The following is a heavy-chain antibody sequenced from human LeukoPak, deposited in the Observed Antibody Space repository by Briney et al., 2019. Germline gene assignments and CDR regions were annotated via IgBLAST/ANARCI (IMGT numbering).Heavy chain of an antibody. CDR3: ARRPGIAAAGTVPVYYGMDV. CDR1: GVAFNTYA. Sequence: PGTSLRLSCAASGVAFNTYAMHWVRQAPGKGLEWVTLIWHDGSHKFYIDSVRGRFTISRDNSKNTVYLQMNGLRAEDTAVYYCARRPGIAAAGTVPVYYGMDVWGQGTTVTVSS. D-gene: IGHD6-13*01. CDR2: IWHDGSHK. J-gene: IGHJ6*02. V-gene: IGHV3-33*01.